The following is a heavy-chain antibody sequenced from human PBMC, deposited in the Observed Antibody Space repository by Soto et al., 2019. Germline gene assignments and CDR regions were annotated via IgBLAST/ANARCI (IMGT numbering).Heavy chain of an antibody. D-gene: IGHD3-9*01. V-gene: IGHV4-34*01. CDR2: INDRGSI. Sequence: QVQLQQWGAGPLRPLETLSLTCGVSGGSFSGYYWAWIRQSPGKGLEWIGEINDRGSINYNPSLKSRVSISVDTSNNHYSLNLRSVTAVDTAVYYCARESHDILTGPPWVWYFDLWGRGTLVTVSS. CDR3: ARESHDILTGPPWVWYFDL. J-gene: IGHJ2*01. CDR1: GGSFSGYY.